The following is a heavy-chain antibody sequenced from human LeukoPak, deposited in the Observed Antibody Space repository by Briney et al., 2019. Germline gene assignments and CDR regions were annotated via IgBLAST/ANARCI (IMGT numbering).Heavy chain of an antibody. J-gene: IGHJ4*02. CDR1: GFTFSSYS. CDR3: ARVSVTIFGVVITSRLDY. Sequence: GGSLRLSCAASGFTFSSYSMNWVRQAPGKGLEWVSSISSSSSYIYYADSVKGRFTISRDNAKNSLYLQMNSLRAEDTAVYYCARVSVTIFGVVITSRLDYWGQGTLVTVSS. CDR2: ISSSSSYI. D-gene: IGHD3-3*01. V-gene: IGHV3-21*01.